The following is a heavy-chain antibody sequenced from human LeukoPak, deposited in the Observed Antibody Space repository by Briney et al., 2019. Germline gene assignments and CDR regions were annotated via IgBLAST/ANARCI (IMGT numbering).Heavy chain of an antibody. D-gene: IGHD3-22*01. CDR2: ISPSGDIT. V-gene: IGHV3-23*01. CDR3: TRSGYRHPYHFDS. CDR1: GFIFSSHG. Sequence: PGGSLRLSCAASGFIFSSHGMNWVRQAPGKGLEWVSGISPSGDITYYADSVKGRFTISRDNSKNTLSLQMTSLRVEDTAIYYCTRSGYRHPYHFDSWGQGTLVIVSS. J-gene: IGHJ4*02.